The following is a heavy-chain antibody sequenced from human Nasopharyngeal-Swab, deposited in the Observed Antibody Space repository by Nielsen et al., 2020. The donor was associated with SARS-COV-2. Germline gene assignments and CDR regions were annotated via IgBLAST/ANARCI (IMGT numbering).Heavy chain of an antibody. Sequence: ASVKVSCKASGYTFTGYYMHWVRQAPGQGLEWMGWINPNSGGTNYAQKFQGWVTMTRDTSISTAYMELSRLRPDDTAVYYCARGPYYDFWSGYSSYYYMDVWGKGTTVTVSS. CDR1: GYTFTGYY. D-gene: IGHD3-3*01. CDR3: ARGPYYDFWSGYSSYYYMDV. V-gene: IGHV1-2*04. CDR2: INPNSGGT. J-gene: IGHJ6*03.